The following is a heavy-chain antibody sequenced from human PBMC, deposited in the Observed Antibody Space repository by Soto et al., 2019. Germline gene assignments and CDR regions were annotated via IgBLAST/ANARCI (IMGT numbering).Heavy chain of an antibody. CDR1: GYSFTSYW. V-gene: IGHV5-51*01. CDR3: ARAVRGVIINIYNWFDP. J-gene: IGHJ5*02. Sequence: TGESLKISCKGSGYSFTSYWIGWVRQMPGKGLEWMGIIYPGDSDTRYSPSFQGQVTISADKSISTAYLQWSSLKASDTAMYYCARAVRGVIINIYNWFDPWGQGTLVTVSS. CDR2: IYPGDSDT. D-gene: IGHD3-10*01.